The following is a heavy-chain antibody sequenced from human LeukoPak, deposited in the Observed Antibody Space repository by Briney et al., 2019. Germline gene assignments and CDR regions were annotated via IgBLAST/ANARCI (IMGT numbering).Heavy chain of an antibody. J-gene: IGHJ6*02. CDR3: ARDRQYDMDV. CDR2: INSDGSST. V-gene: IGHV3-74*01. CDR1: GFTFSSYW. Sequence: GGSLRLSCAASGFTFSSYWMHWARQAPGKGLVWVSHINSDGSSTSYADSVKGRFAISRDNAKNTVYLQMNSLRVEDTAVYYCARDRQYDMDVWGQGTTVTVS.